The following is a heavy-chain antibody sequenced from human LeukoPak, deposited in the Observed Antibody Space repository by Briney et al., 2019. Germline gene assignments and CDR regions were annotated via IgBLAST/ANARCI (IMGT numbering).Heavy chain of an antibody. CDR2: IYYSGNT. CDR1: GGSISNYY. V-gene: IGHV4-59*01. Sequence: SETLSLTCTVSGGSISNYYWSWIRQPPGKGLEWIGYIYYSGNTNYNPSLNSRVTISLDTSRNQFPLKLSSVTAADTAVYYCARSYCSSTNCYLYYFDSWGQGTLVTVSS. D-gene: IGHD2-2*01. J-gene: IGHJ4*02. CDR3: ARSYCSSTNCYLYYFDS.